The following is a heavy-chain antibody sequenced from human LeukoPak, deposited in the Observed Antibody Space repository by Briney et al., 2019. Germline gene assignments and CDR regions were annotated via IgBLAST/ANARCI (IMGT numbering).Heavy chain of an antibody. J-gene: IGHJ4*02. V-gene: IGHV3-7*01. CDR3: AREANYDFWSGTPGGY. D-gene: IGHD3-3*01. CDR1: GFTFSSWW. Sequence: GGSLRLSCAVSGFTFSSWWMTWVRQAPGKGLEWVANIKQDGSEKNYVDSVKGRFTISRDNAKNSLYLQMNSLRAEDTAVYYCAREANYDFWSGTPGGYWGQGTLVTVSS. CDR2: IKQDGSEK.